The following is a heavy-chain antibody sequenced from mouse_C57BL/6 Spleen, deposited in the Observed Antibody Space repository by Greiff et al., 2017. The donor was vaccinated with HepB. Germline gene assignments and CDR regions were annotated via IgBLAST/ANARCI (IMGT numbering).Heavy chain of an antibody. J-gene: IGHJ2*01. CDR1: GYTFTDYN. Sequence: VQLKQSGPELVKPGASVKMSCKASGYTFTDYNMHWVKQSHGKSLEWIGYINPNNGGTSYNQKFKGKATLTVNKSSSTAYMELRSLTSEDSAVYYCARSRGGGDYFDYWGQGTTLTVSS. CDR3: ARSRGGGDYFDY. CDR2: INPNNGGT. V-gene: IGHV1-22*01.